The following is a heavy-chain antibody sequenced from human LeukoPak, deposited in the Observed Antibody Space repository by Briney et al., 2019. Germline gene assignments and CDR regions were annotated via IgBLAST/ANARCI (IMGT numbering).Heavy chain of an antibody. V-gene: IGHV3-21*06. Sequence: GGSLRLSCAASGFTFRNYRMNWVRQAPGKGLEWVATISDTSKYIYYGDSVKGRFTVSRDNAKNSLYLQMDSLRVEDTAVYYCARAWLVAVGATTDYLDSWCQRTLVSVSS. CDR3: ARAWLVAVGATTDYLDS. J-gene: IGHJ4*02. CDR1: GFTFRNYR. CDR2: ISDTSKYI. D-gene: IGHD6-19*01.